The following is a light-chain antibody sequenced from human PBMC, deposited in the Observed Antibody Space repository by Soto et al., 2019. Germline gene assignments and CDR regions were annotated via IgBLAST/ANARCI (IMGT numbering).Light chain of an antibody. Sequence: DIQMTQSPSSLSASVGDRVTITCRASQSISTFLNWYQEKLGKAPKLLIYDASSLHRGVPSRFRGSGSGTDFTLTISSLQPEDSATYYCQQSYRTPTFGGGTKVEIK. CDR2: DAS. CDR1: QSISTF. V-gene: IGKV1-39*01. CDR3: QQSYRTPT. J-gene: IGKJ4*01.